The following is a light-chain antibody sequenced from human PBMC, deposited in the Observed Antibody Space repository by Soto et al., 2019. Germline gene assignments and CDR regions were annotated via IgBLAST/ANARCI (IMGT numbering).Light chain of an antibody. CDR1: QGIRNA. CDR2: AAS. V-gene: IGKV1-17*01. CDR3: LQYNSYPPT. J-gene: IGKJ4*01. Sequence: DIQMTQSPSSLSASVGDRVTITCRASQGIRNALGWYQQKPGKAPKRLIYAASSLQSGVPSRFSVSGSGTEFTLTISSLQPEDFATYYCLQYNSYPPTFGGGTKVEIK.